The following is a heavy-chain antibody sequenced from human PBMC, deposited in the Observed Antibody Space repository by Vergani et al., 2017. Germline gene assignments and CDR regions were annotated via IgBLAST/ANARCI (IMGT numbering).Heavy chain of an antibody. V-gene: IGHV1-46*01. J-gene: IGHJ6*02. CDR1: GYTFTGYY. CDR2: INPSGGST. CDR3: ARGLIAARPDYYYYYGMDV. D-gene: IGHD6-6*01. Sequence: QVQLVQSGAEVKKPGASVKVSCKASGYTFTGYYMHWVRQAPGQGLEWMGIINPSGGSTSYAQKFQGRVTITADTSTSTAYMELSSLRSEDTAVDYCARGLIAARPDYYYYYGMDVWGQGTTVTVSS.